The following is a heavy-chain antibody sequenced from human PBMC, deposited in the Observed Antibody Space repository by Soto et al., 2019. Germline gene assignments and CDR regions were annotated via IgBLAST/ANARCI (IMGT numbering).Heavy chain of an antibody. D-gene: IGHD2-2*01. CDR1: GESVRSGSFY. CDR2: IYYTGRT. V-gene: IGHV4-61*03. J-gene: IGHJ4*02. Sequence: QVQLQESGPGRVKPSETLSLTCTVSGESVRSGSFYWSWIRQPPGKGLEWIGYIYYTGRTSYNPSLKSRVTLSIDPSKNHFALNLTSVTAADTAMYYCARDSTAFVFDYWGQGALVTVSS. CDR3: ARDSTAFVFDY.